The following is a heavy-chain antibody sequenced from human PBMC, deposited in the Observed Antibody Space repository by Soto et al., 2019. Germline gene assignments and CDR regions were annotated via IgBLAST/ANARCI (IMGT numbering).Heavy chain of an antibody. CDR1: GGPLNAYY. V-gene: IGHV4-59*01. CDR2: ISYNGIT. D-gene: IGHD3-10*01. CDR3: AKSGHTFDRVI. J-gene: IGHJ4*02. Sequence: PSETLSLTCSVSGGPLNAYYWTWIRQPPGKRLEWLGHISYNGITNYNPSLKSRVTLSVDTSNNQYSLKLNSMTAADTAIYYCAKSGHTFDRVIWGQGILVTVSS.